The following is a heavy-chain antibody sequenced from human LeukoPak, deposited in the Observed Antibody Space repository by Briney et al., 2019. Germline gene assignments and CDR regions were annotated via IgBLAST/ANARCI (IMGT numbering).Heavy chain of an antibody. V-gene: IGHV4-59*01. CDR1: GGSISTYY. J-gene: IGHJ4*02. CDR2: VSSNEGT. CDR3: ARVQSYYGSVTGKSYYFDY. Sequence: SETLSLTCTVSGGSISTYYWGWIRQPPGEGLEWIGYVSSNEGTNYNPSLKSRVTILVDTSKNQFSLKLSSVTAADTAVYYCARVQSYYGSVTGKSYYFDYWGQGTLVTVSS. D-gene: IGHD3-10*01.